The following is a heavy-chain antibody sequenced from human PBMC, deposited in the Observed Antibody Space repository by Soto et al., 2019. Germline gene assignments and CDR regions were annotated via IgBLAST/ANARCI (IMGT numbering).Heavy chain of an antibody. Sequence: GGSLRLSCAASGFTFSSYWMSWVRQAPGRGLEWVANIKQDGSEKYYVDSVKGRFTISRDNAKNSLYLQMNSLRAEDTAVYYCARDTYYYDSSGYPDAFDIWGQGTMVTVSS. J-gene: IGHJ3*02. V-gene: IGHV3-7*01. CDR3: ARDTYYYDSSGYPDAFDI. D-gene: IGHD3-22*01. CDR1: GFTFSSYW. CDR2: IKQDGSEK.